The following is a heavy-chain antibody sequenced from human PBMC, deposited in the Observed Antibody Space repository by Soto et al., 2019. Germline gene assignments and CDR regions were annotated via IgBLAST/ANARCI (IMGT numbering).Heavy chain of an antibody. CDR3: ARVLISWDGSGFYYYYMDV. Sequence: SETLSLTCTVSGGSISSYYWSWIRQPPGKGLEWIGYIYYSGSTNYNPSLKSRVTISVDTSKNQFSLKLSSVTAADTAVYYCARVLISWDGSGFYYYYMDVWGKGTTVTVSS. J-gene: IGHJ6*03. V-gene: IGHV4-59*01. D-gene: IGHD3-10*01. CDR1: GGSISSYY. CDR2: IYYSGST.